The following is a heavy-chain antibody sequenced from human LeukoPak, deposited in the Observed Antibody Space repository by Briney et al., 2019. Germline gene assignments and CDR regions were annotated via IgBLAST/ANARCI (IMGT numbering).Heavy chain of an antibody. D-gene: IGHD3-22*01. CDR1: GFTFSGYS. CDR2: FGTRSTSV. Sequence: GGSLRLSCTASGFTFSGYSMNWIRQAPGKGLEWVSSFGTRSTSVYHAGSVKGRFAISRDNAKNSLYLQMTSLRAEDTALYYCAREVSEGFDFWGQGTLVTVSS. V-gene: IGHV3-21*01. J-gene: IGHJ4*02. CDR3: AREVSEGFDF.